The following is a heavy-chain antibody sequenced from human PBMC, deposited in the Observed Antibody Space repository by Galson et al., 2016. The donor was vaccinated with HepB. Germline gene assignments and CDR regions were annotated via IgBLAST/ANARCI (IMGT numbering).Heavy chain of an antibody. J-gene: IGHJ4*02. CDR2: INPNNGGT. Sequence: SVKVSCKASGYSFTGYYMHWVRQAPGQGLEXMGWINPNNGGTNYAQKFRGRVTMTRDTSISTIYLQVSRLRSDDTAVYYCARDVDYYGSRSYGNYWGQGTLVTVSS. D-gene: IGHD3-10*01. CDR1: GYSFTGYY. CDR3: ARDVDYYGSRSYGNY. V-gene: IGHV1-2*02.